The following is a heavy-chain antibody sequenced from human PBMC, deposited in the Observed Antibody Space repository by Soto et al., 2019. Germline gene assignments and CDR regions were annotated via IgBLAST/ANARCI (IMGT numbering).Heavy chain of an antibody. Sequence: GGSLRRSFAASGFTFSSYEMNWVRQAPGKGLALVSYISSSGSTIYYADSVKGRCTISRENDKNSLYLQMNSLRAEDTAVYYCARIRGGKEVWGQGTTVNVSS. CDR3: ARIRGGKEV. CDR2: ISSSGSTI. CDR1: GFTFSSYE. V-gene: IGHV3-48*03. J-gene: IGHJ6*02.